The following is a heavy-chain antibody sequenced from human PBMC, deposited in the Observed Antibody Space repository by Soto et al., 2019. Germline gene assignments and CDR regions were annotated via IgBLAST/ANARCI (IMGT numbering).Heavy chain of an antibody. CDR3: AKEKGELVLYYYFGMDV. V-gene: IGHV3-30*18. Sequence: QVQLVESGGGVVQPGRSLRLSCAASGFTFSSYGMHWVRQAPGKGLEWVAVISYDGSNKYYADSVKGRFTISRDNSKNTVYLQMNSLRAEDTAVYYCAKEKGELVLYYYFGMDVWGQGTTVTVSS. CDR2: ISYDGSNK. CDR1: GFTFSSYG. J-gene: IGHJ6*02. D-gene: IGHD6-6*01.